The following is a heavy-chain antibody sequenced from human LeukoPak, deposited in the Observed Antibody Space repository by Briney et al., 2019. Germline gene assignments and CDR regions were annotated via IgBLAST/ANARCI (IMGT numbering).Heavy chain of an antibody. CDR2: ISSSSSYI. J-gene: IGHJ4*02. Sequence: GGSLRLSCAASGFTFSSYSMNWVRQAPGKGLEWVSSISSSSSYIYYADSVKGRFTISRDNAKNSLYLQMNSLRAEDTAVYYCARSAAAAGSFDCWGQGTLVTVSS. D-gene: IGHD6-13*01. CDR1: GFTFSSYS. V-gene: IGHV3-21*01. CDR3: ARSAAAAGSFDC.